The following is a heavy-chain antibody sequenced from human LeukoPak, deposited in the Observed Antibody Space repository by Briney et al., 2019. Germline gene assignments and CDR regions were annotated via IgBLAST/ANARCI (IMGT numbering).Heavy chain of an antibody. Sequence: GASVKVSCKASGGTVSSYAISWVRQAPGQGLEWMGRIIPIFGIANYAQKFQGRVTITADKSTSTAYMELSSLRSEDTAVYYCARAGYSYGTFDYWGQGSLVTVSS. CDR3: ARAGYSYGTFDY. D-gene: IGHD5-18*01. V-gene: IGHV1-69*04. J-gene: IGHJ4*02. CDR1: GGTVSSYA. CDR2: IIPIFGIA.